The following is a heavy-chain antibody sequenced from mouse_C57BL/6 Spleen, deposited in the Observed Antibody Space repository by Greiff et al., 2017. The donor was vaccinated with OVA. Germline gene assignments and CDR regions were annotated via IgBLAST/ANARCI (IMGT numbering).Heavy chain of an antibody. V-gene: IGHV5-6*02. CDR2: ISSGGSYT. J-gene: IGHJ2*01. Sequence: EVKLVESGGDLVKPGGSLKLSCAASGFTFSSYGMSWVRQTPDKRLEWVATISSGGSYTYYPDSVKGRFTISRDNAKNTLYLQMSSLKSEDTAMYYCARHYDAFDYWGQGTTLTVSS. CDR3: ARHYDAFDY. CDR1: GFTFSSYG. D-gene: IGHD2-3*01.